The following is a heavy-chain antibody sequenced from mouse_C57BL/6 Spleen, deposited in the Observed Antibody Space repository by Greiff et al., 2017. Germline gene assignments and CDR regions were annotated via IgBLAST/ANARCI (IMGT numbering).Heavy chain of an antibody. Sequence: QVQLKQPGAELVKPGASVTMSCKASGYTFTSYWITWVKQRPGQGLEWIGDIYPGSGSTNYNEKFKSKATLTVDTSSSTAYMQLSSLTSEDSAVYYCARFGYDDYYAMDYWGQGTSVTVSS. D-gene: IGHD2-2*01. CDR2: IYPGSGST. CDR3: ARFGYDDYYAMDY. J-gene: IGHJ4*01. CDR1: GYTFTSYW. V-gene: IGHV1-55*01.